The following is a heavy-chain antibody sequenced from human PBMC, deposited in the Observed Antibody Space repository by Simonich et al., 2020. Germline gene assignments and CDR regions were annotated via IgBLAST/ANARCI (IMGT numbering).Heavy chain of an antibody. J-gene: IGHJ3*02. CDR1: GFTFSSYA. CDR3: AREDLTGDAFDI. CDR2: ISNDGSNK. Sequence: QVQLVESGGGVVQPGRSLRLSCAASGFTFSSYAMHWVRQAPGKGLEWGAGISNDGSNKYYADSVKGRFTISRDNSKNTLYLQMNSLRAEDTAVYYCAREDLTGDAFDIWGQGTMVTVSS. D-gene: IGHD7-27*01. V-gene: IGHV3-30*07.